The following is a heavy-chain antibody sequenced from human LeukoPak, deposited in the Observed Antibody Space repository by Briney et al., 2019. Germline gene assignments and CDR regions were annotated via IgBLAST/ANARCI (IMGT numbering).Heavy chain of an antibody. D-gene: IGHD2-2*01. Sequence: ASVKVSCKASGYTFTSYGISWVRQAPGQGLEWMGWISAYNGNTNYAQKLQGRVTMTTDTSTSTACMELRSLRSDDTAVYYCARSPRGRVVPAAIRGWFDPWGQGTLVTVSS. V-gene: IGHV1-18*01. CDR1: GYTFTSYG. CDR2: ISAYNGNT. J-gene: IGHJ5*02. CDR3: ARSPRGRVVPAAIRGWFDP.